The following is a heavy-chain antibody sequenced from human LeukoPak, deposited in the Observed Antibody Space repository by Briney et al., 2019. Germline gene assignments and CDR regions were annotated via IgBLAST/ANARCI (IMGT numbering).Heavy chain of an antibody. CDR2: ISGRSGYT. CDR3: ARLDSGYLPDS. Sequence: GGSLRLSCAASGFTFSHAWMSWIRQAPGKGLEWVSYISGRSGYTNYADSVKGRFTISRDNAKSSLYLQMNSLRAEDTAVYYCARLDSGYLPDSWGQGTLVTVSS. D-gene: IGHD3-22*01. V-gene: IGHV3-11*03. CDR1: GFTFSHAW. J-gene: IGHJ4*02.